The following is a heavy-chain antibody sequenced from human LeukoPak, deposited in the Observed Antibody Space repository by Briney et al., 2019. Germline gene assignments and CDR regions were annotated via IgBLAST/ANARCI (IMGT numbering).Heavy chain of an antibody. Sequence: PGGSLRLSCAGSGFTFSDYYMSWIRQAPGKGLEWVSYISSSSSYTMYADSVKGRFTISRDNAKNSLYLQVNSLRAEDTAVYYCARGTGTTAYFDYWGQGTLVTVSS. CDR1: GFTFSDYY. J-gene: IGHJ4*02. V-gene: IGHV3-11*06. D-gene: IGHD1-1*01. CDR3: ARGTGTTAYFDY. CDR2: ISSSSSYT.